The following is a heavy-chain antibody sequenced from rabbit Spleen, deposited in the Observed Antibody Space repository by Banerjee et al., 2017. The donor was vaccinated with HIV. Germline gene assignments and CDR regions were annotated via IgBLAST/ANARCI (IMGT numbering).Heavy chain of an antibody. Sequence: VESGGDLVKPGASLTLTCTASGFSFNDDYYVCWVRQAPGKGLEWIACIDTGDGGFTYFANWAKGRFTISKTSSTTVTLQMASLTAADTATYFCAGDLGVIVYRFSLWGPGTLVTVS. CDR1: GFSFNDDYY. J-gene: IGHJ4*01. V-gene: IGHV1S40*01. CDR3: AGDLGVIVYRFSL. D-gene: IGHD6-1*01. CDR2: IDTGDGGFT.